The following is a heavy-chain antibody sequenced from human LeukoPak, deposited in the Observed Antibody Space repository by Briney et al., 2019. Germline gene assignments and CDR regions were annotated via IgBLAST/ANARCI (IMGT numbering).Heavy chain of an antibody. CDR1: GFTFSSYA. Sequence: PGGSLRLSCAASGFTFSSYAMSWVRQAPGKGLKWVSVISGGGRRTDYADSVKGRFTISRDNSKNTLYLQMNSLRVEDTAVYYCAKDLGYDYVWGEGNFYDYWGQGTLVTVSS. CDR3: AKDLGYDYVWGEGNFYDY. J-gene: IGHJ4*02. CDR2: ISGGGRRT. V-gene: IGHV3-23*01. D-gene: IGHD3-16*01.